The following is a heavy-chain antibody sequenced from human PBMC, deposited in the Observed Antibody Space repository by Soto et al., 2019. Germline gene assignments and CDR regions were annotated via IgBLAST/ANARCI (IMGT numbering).Heavy chain of an antibody. J-gene: IGHJ4*02. Sequence: PGGSLRLSCAGSGFTFGDSYMSWIRQAPGKGLEWLSYISPGSRYPAYADSVKGRFTISRDNAKRSLYLQMNSLRDEDTAVYYCARDNNWSYDYWGQGILVTVSS. CDR1: GFTFGDSY. CDR3: ARDNNWSYDY. CDR2: ISPGSRYP. V-gene: IGHV3-11*06. D-gene: IGHD1-1*01.